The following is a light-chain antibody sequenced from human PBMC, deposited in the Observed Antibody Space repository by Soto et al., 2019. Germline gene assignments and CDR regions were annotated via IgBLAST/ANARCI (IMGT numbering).Light chain of an antibody. CDR3: SSYRDSSWV. CDR1: SSDIGDYNY. V-gene: IGLV2-14*01. Sequence: QSALTQPASVSGSPGQSITISCTGTSSDIGDYNYVSWYQQHPGKAPKLMIYEVNYRPSGVSNRFSGSKSGNTASLTISGLQAEDEADYYCSSYRDSSWVFGGGTKVTVL. CDR2: EVN. J-gene: IGLJ3*02.